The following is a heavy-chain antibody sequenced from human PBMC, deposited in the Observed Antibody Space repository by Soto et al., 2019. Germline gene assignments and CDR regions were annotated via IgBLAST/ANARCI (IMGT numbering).Heavy chain of an antibody. J-gene: IGHJ4*02. Sequence: SLIMPHSYTVVYGTFRDLGCRRIRQNTGKGLEWIGEINHSGSTYYNPSLKSRVTISVDTSKNQFSLKLSSVTAADTAVYYCARLLGVVATTKHYAFDYWGQGTLVSVSS. CDR1: YGTFRDLG. V-gene: IGHV4-34*01. CDR3: ARLLGVVATTKHYAFDY. CDR2: INHSGST. D-gene: IGHD5-12*01.